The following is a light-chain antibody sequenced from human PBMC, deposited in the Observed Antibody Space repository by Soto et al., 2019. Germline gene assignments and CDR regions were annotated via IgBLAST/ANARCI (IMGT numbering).Light chain of an antibody. J-gene: IGKJ5*01. CDR2: DAS. Sequence: EIVMTQSPATLSVSPGERAILSCRASQSVSSYLAWYQQKPGQAPRLLIYDASNRATGIPARCSGSGSGTDFTLTISSLEPEDFAVYYCQQRSNWPPITFGQGTRLEIK. CDR1: QSVSSY. CDR3: QQRSNWPPIT. V-gene: IGKV3-11*01.